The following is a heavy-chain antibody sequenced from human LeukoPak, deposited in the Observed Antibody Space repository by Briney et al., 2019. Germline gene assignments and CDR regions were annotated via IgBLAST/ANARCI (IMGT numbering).Heavy chain of an antibody. D-gene: IGHD2-15*01. V-gene: IGHV4-34*01. CDR2: IYYSGST. CDR3: ARRVGRLYYFDY. CDR1: GGSFSGYY. Sequence: SETLSLTCAVYGGSFSGYYWSWIRQPPGKRLEWIGSIYYSGSTYYNPSLKSRVTISVDTSKNQFSLKLSSVTAADTAVYYCARRVGRLYYFDYWGQGTLVTVSS. J-gene: IGHJ4*02.